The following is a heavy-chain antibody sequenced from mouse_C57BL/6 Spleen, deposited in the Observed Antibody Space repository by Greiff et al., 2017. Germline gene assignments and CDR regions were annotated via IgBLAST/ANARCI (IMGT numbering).Heavy chain of an antibody. V-gene: IGHV1-81*01. J-gene: IGHJ2*01. Sequence: QVQLQQSGAELARPGASVKLSCKASGYTFTSSGISWVKQRTGQGLEWIGEIYPGSGNTYYNEKFKGKATLTADKSSSTAYMELRSLTSEDSAVYFCARDDYDVLSFDYWGQGTTLTVSS. D-gene: IGHD2-4*01. CDR2: IYPGSGNT. CDR3: ARDDYDVLSFDY. CDR1: GYTFTSSG.